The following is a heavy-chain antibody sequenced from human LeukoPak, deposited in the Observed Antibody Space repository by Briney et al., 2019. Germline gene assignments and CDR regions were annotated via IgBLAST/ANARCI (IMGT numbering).Heavy chain of an antibody. CDR2: ISYDGGDK. J-gene: IGHJ6*03. CDR1: RFNFNSYA. V-gene: IGHV3-30*04. D-gene: IGHD6-19*01. Sequence: PGRSLRLSCAASRFNFNSYAMHWVRQAPGKGLEWVAAISYDGGDKSYADSVKGRFTISRDNSKNTLFLQMSSLRAEDTAVYFCARSHSSGWYVAHGVVDSDYYMDVWGKGTTVTVSS. CDR3: ARSHSSGWYVAHGVVDSDYYMDV.